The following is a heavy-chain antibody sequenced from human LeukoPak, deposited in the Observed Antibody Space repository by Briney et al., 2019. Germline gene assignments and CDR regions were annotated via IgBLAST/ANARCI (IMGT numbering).Heavy chain of an antibody. CDR2: LNPNSGGT. V-gene: IGHV1-2*02. CDR1: GYTFTGFC. J-gene: IGHJ1*01. CDR3: ARDLDNYSGSGSYYNGDPLFQH. Sequence: ASVKVSCKASGYTFTGFCIHWVRQAPGQGLEWMGWLNPNSGGTNYAQSFQGRVTMTRDTSISTGYMELSRLRSDDTAVYYCARDLDNYSGSGSYYNGDPLFQHWGQGTLVTVSS. D-gene: IGHD3-10*01.